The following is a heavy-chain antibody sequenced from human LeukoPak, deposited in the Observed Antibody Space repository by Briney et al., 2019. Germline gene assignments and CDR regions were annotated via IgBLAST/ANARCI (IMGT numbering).Heavy chain of an antibody. Sequence: PGGSLRLSCAASGFTFSSYVMHWVRQAPGKGLEWVAIISYDGSNEYYADSVKGRFTISRDNSKNTLYLQMNSLRAADTAVYYCAREPEYSSSWSLDYWGQGTLVTVSS. CDR3: AREPEYSSSWSLDY. V-gene: IGHV3-30*04. D-gene: IGHD6-13*01. CDR2: ISYDGSNE. J-gene: IGHJ4*02. CDR1: GFTFSSYV.